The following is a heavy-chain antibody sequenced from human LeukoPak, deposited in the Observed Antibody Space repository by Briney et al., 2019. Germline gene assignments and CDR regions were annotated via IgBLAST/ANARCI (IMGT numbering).Heavy chain of an antibody. CDR1: GGSFSGYY. J-gene: IGHJ4*02. CDR3: ARKKWLQVFDY. D-gene: IGHD5-24*01. V-gene: IGHV4-34*01. Sequence: SETLSLTCAVYGGSFSGYYWSWIRQPPGKGLEWIEEINHSGSTNYNPSLKSRVAISVDTSKNQFSLKLSSVTAADTAVYYCARKKWLQVFDYWGQGTLVTVSS. CDR2: INHSGST.